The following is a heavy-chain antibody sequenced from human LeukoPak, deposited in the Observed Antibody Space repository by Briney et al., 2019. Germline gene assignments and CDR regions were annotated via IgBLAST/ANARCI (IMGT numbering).Heavy chain of an antibody. V-gene: IGHV4-39*07. CDR1: GGSISSSSYY. Sequence: SETLSLTCTVSGGSISSSSYYWGWIRQPPGKGLEWIGRIYYSGSTYYNPSLKSRVTISVDTSKNQFSLKLSSVTAADTAVYYCAREAYYDFWSGLINYYYYYMDVWGKGTTVTVSS. CDR3: AREAYYDFWSGLINYYYYYMDV. J-gene: IGHJ6*03. CDR2: IYYSGST. D-gene: IGHD3-3*01.